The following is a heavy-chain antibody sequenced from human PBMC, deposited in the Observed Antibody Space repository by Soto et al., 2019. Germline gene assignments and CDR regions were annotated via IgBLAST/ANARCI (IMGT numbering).Heavy chain of an antibody. CDR3: ARQPDYSILTGYLYYFDY. Sequence: GESLKISCKASGYTFTSYWIGWVRQMPGKGLEWMGFIYPGDSDARYSPSFEGQVTISVDKSINTAYLRWNSLKASDTAIYYCARQPDYSILTGYLYYFDYWGQGTPVTVSS. J-gene: IGHJ4*02. D-gene: IGHD3-9*01. CDR2: IYPGDSDA. CDR1: GYTFTSYW. V-gene: IGHV5-51*01.